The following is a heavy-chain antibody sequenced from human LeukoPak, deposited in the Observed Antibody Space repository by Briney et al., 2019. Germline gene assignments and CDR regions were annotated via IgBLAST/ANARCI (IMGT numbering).Heavy chain of an antibody. D-gene: IGHD2-15*01. V-gene: IGHV4-59*01. J-gene: IGHJ4*02. CDR1: GGSISIYY. CDR3: ARERCSGGSCYLVDY. Sequence: SETLCLTCTVSGGSISIYYWSRIRQPPGKGLEWIAYIYYSGSTNYNPSLKSRVTISGDTSKNQFSLKLSSVTAADTAVYYCARERCSGGSCYLVDYWGQGTLVTVSS. CDR2: IYYSGST.